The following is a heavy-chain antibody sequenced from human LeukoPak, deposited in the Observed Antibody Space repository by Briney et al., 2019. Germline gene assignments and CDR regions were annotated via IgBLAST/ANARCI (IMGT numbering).Heavy chain of an antibody. Sequence: ASVKVSCKASGYTFTSYDINWVRQATGQGLEWMGWMNPNSGNTGYAQKFQGRVTMTRNTSISTAYMELSSLRSEDTAVYYCATGSRGWELLDYWGQGTLVTVSS. V-gene: IGHV1-8*01. J-gene: IGHJ4*02. CDR3: ATGSRGWELLDY. D-gene: IGHD1-26*01. CDR2: MNPNSGNT. CDR1: GYTFTSYD.